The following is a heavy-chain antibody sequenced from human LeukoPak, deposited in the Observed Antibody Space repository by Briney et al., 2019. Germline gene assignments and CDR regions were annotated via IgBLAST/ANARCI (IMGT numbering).Heavy chain of an antibody. D-gene: IGHD1-26*01. CDR3: VKDRGSYHHYGMDV. CDR1: GFMFDDYA. V-gene: IGHV3-9*01. J-gene: IGHJ6*02. Sequence: GGSLRLPCAASGFMFDDYAMHWVRQAPGKGLEWVSSISRGSGSTGYADSVKGRFTISGDNAKNSLYLQMNSLRAEDTAVYYCVKDRGSYHHYGMDVWGQGTTVTVSS. CDR2: ISRGSGST.